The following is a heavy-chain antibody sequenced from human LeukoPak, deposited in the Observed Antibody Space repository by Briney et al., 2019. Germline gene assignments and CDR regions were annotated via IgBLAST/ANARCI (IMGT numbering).Heavy chain of an antibody. V-gene: IGHV4-34*01. CDR2: INHSGST. J-gene: IGHJ4*02. D-gene: IGHD2-2*02. CDR1: GGSFSGYY. Sequence: SETLSLTCAVYGGSFSGYYWSWIRQPPGKGLEWIGEINHSGSTNYNPSLKSRVTISVDTSKNQFSLKLSSVTAADTAVYYCARSTRIPYFDYWGQGTLVTVSS. CDR3: ARSTRIPYFDY.